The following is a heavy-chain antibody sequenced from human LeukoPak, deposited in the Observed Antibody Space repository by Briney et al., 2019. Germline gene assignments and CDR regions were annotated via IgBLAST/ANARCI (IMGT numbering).Heavy chain of an antibody. CDR2: IWYDGSNK. Sequence: PGGSLRLSCAASGFTFSSYGMHWVRQAPGKGREWGAVIWYDGSNKYYADSVKGRFTISRDNSKNTLYLQMNSLRAEDTAVYYCARDLEYGMLDYWGQGTLVTVSS. CDR1: GFTFSSYG. J-gene: IGHJ4*02. CDR3: ARDLEYGMLDY. V-gene: IGHV3-33*01. D-gene: IGHD2/OR15-2a*01.